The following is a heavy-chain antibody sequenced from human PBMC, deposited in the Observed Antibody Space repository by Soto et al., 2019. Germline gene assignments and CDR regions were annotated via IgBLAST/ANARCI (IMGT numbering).Heavy chain of an antibody. J-gene: IGHJ4*02. CDR1: GGSISSGDYY. CDR2: IYYSGST. V-gene: IGHV4-30-4*01. Sequence: PSETLSLTCTVSGGSISSGDYYWSWIRQPPGKGLEWIGYIYYSGSTYYNPSLKSRVTISVDTSKSQFSLKLSSVTAADTAVYYCARDIAHRYYYDSSGPLAWGQGTLDTVSS. D-gene: IGHD3-22*01. CDR3: ARDIAHRYYYDSSGPLA.